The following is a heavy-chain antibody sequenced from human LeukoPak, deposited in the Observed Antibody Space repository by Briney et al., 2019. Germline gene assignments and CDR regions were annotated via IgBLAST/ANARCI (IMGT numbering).Heavy chain of an antibody. CDR2: IKSDGSGT. J-gene: IGHJ4*02. CDR3: ARDYYGSLEY. CDR1: GSDFSMSW. Sequence: GGSLRLSCAASGSDFSMSWMHWVRQAPGKGLVWVSVIKSDGSGTTYADSVKGRFTISRDNAKNTVYLQMNSLRDEDTAVYYCARDYYGSLEYWGQGILVTVSS. D-gene: IGHD3-10*01. V-gene: IGHV3-74*03.